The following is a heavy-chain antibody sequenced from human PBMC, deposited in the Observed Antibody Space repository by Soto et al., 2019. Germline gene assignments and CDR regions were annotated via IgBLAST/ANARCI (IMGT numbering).Heavy chain of an antibody. CDR3: ARIRDYYTSGRYYVFDY. Sequence: GSGPTLVNPTQTLTLTCSFSGFSLNTAGMRVSWVRQAPGKALEWLARIDWDDDKFYNTSLKTRLTISKDTSKSQVVLTLTNMDPVDTATYYCARIRDYYTSGRYYVFDYWGQGTLVTVSS. CDR2: IDWDDDK. J-gene: IGHJ4*02. D-gene: IGHD3-10*01. CDR1: GFSLNTAGMR. V-gene: IGHV2-70*04.